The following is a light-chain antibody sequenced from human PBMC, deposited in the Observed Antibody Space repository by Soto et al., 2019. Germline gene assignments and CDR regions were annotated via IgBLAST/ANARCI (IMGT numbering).Light chain of an antibody. CDR3: CSYAGSYTFI. CDR2: DAN. CDR1: SSDVGDYNY. V-gene: IGLV2-11*01. J-gene: IGLJ2*01. Sequence: QSALTQPRSVSGSPGQSVTISCTGTSSDVGDYNYVSWYQQHPGKAPKLMIYDANKRPSGVPDRFSGSKSGNTASLTISGLQAEDEADYYCCSYAGSYTFIFGGGTKLTV.